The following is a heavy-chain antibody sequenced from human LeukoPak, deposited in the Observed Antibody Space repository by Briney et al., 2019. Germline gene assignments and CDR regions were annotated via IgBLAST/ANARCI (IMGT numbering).Heavy chain of an antibody. CDR1: GGTFSSYA. D-gene: IGHD1-1*01. V-gene: IGHV1-69*13. Sequence: SVKVSCKASGGTFSSYAISWVRQAPGQGLEWMGGIIPIFGIANYAQKFQGRVTITADESTSTAYMELSSLRSEDTAVYYCASWRRYNWNDEFDYWGQGTLVTVSS. CDR3: ASWRRYNWNDEFDY. CDR2: IIPIFGIA. J-gene: IGHJ4*02.